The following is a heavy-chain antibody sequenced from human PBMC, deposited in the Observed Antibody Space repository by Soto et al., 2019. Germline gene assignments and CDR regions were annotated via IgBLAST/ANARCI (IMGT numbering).Heavy chain of an antibody. CDR1: GYTFTSYD. CDR3: ARYYDFWSGYLFSGGMDV. J-gene: IGHJ6*02. D-gene: IGHD3-3*01. CDR2: MNPSSGNT. Sequence: ASVKVSCKASGYTFTSYDINWVRQATGQGLEWMGWMNPSSGNTGYAQKFQGRVTMTRNTSISTAYMELSSLRSEDTAVYYCARYYDFWSGYLFSGGMDVWGQGTTVTVSS. V-gene: IGHV1-8*01.